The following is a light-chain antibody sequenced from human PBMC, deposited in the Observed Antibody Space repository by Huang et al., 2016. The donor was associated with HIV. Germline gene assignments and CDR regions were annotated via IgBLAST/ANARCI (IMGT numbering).Light chain of an antibody. CDR2: GAS. V-gene: IGKV3-15*01. J-gene: IGKJ1*01. CDR3: QQYNNWPQT. CDR1: QGVSSH. Sequence: EIVMTQSPATLSVSPGERATLSCRASQGVSSHLAWYQQKPGQAPRLLIYGASTRATGIPARFSGSGSGTEFTLTISSLQSEDFAVYYCQQYNNWPQTFGQGTKVEIK.